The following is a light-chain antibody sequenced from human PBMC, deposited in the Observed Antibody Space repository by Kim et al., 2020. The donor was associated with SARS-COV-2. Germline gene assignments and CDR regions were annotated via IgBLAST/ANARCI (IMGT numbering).Light chain of an antibody. CDR1: QGISNL. Sequence: DIQMTQSPSSLSASVGDRVTITCRASQGISNLLAWYQQKPEKAPKPLIYVASSLQSGVPSRFRGSGSGTDFTLTISSLQPEDSATYYCQQYNSNPLTFGGGTKVDIK. V-gene: IGKV1D-16*01. CDR2: VAS. CDR3: QQYNSNPLT. J-gene: IGKJ4*01.